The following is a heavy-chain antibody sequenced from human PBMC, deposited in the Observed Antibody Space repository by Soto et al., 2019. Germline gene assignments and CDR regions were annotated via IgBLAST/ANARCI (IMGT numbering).Heavy chain of an antibody. V-gene: IGHV4-39*07. Sequence: SETLSLTCTVSGGSISSSSYYWSWIRQPPGKGLEWIGEINHSGSTNYNPSLKSRVTISVDTSKNQFSLKLSSVTAADTAVYYCAPGLLPGYWGQGTLVTVSS. CDR2: INHSGST. D-gene: IGHD2-15*01. J-gene: IGHJ4*02. CDR3: APGLLPGY. CDR1: GGSISSSSYY.